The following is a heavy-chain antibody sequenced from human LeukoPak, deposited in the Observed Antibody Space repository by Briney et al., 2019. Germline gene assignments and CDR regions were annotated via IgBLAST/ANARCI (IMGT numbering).Heavy chain of an antibody. CDR1: GYTLTELS. J-gene: IGHJ4*02. CDR2: FDPEDGET. D-gene: IGHD5-18*01. CDR3: ATVGTAMAAFDY. Sequence: GASVKVSCKVSGYTLTELSMHWVRQAPGKGLEWMGGFDPEDGETIYAQKFQGRVTMTEDTSTDTSYMELSSLRSEDTAVYYCATVGTAMAAFDYWGQGTLVTVSS. V-gene: IGHV1-24*01.